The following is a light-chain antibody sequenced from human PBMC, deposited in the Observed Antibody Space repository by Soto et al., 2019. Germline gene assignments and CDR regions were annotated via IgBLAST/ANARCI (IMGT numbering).Light chain of an antibody. CDR2: SNN. Sequence: QSVLTQPPSASGTPGQRVTISCSGSRSNIGSNTVNWYQQLPRTSPKLLIYSNNRRPSGVPDRFSGSKSGTSASLAISGLQSGAEADYYCAAWDDSLNGYVFGTGTKVTVL. CDR3: AAWDDSLNGYV. J-gene: IGLJ1*01. CDR1: RSNIGSNT. V-gene: IGLV1-44*01.